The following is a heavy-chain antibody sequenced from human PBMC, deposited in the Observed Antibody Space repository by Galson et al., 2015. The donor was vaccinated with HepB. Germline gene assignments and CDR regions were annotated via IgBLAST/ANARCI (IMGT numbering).Heavy chain of an antibody. Sequence: SVKVSCKASGYTFISYGISWVRQAPGQGLEWMGWISAYNGNTSYAQKLQGRVTMTTDTPTSTAYMELRSLRSDDTAVYYCARQISSAADYWGQGTLVTVSS. D-gene: IGHD6-19*01. V-gene: IGHV1-18*01. CDR3: ARQISSAADY. CDR1: GYTFISYG. CDR2: ISAYNGNT. J-gene: IGHJ4*02.